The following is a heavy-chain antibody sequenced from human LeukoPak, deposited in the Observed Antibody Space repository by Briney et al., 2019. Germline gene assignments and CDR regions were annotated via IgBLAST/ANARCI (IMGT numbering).Heavy chain of an antibody. CDR3: AREQRYCYGSGSPLGP. D-gene: IGHD3-10*01. CDR1: GGSISSGGYY. CDR2: IYYSGST. Sequence: SETLSLTCTVSGGSISSGGYYWSWIRQHPGKGLEWIGYIYYSGSTYYNPSLKSRVTISVDTSKNQFSLKLSSVTAADTAVYYCAREQRYCYGSGSPLGPWGQGTLVTVSS. J-gene: IGHJ5*02. V-gene: IGHV4-31*03.